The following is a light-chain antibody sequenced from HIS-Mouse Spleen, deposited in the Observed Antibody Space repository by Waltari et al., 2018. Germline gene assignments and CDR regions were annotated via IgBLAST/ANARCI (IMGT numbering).Light chain of an antibody. CDR1: SSDVGGYNY. Sequence: QSALTQPASVSGSPGQSITISCTGTSSDVGGYNYVSWYQQHPGKAPKLMIYEVSKRPSWVANRFSGSKSGNTASLTISGLQAEDEADYYCSSYTSSSPYVVFGGGTKLTVL. V-gene: IGLV2-14*01. CDR2: EVS. CDR3: SSYTSSSPYVV. J-gene: IGLJ2*01.